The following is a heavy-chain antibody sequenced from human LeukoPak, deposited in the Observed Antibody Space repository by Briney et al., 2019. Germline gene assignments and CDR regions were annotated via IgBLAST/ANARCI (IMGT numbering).Heavy chain of an antibody. D-gene: IGHD3-3*01. CDR3: ARDYYDFWSGYDY. V-gene: IGHV3-11*01. CDR2: ISSSGSTI. J-gene: IGHJ4*02. CDR1: GFTFSDYY. Sequence: GGSLRLSCAASGFTFSDYYMSWIRQAPGKGLEWVSYISSSGSTIYYADSVKGRFTISRDNAKNSLYLQMDSLRAEDTAVYYCARDYYDFWSGYDYWGQGTLVTVSS.